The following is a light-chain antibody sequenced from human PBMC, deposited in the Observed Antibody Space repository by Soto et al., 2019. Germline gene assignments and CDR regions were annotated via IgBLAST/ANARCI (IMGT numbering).Light chain of an antibody. J-gene: IGKJ4*01. Sequence: EIVLTQSPGTLSLSPGDRATLSCRASQSVSSNYLAWYQQKPGQAPRLLIYGASSRATGIPDRFSGSGSGTEFTLTISRLEPEDVAVYYCQRYGTSLPLTFGGGTKVEIK. CDR2: GAS. V-gene: IGKV3-20*01. CDR3: QRYGTSLPLT. CDR1: QSVSSNY.